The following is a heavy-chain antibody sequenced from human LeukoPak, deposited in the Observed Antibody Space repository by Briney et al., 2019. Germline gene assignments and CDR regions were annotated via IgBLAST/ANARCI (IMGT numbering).Heavy chain of an antibody. CDR2: IWYDGSKK. Sequence: GGSLRLSCAASGFTFSSYGMHWVRQAPGKGLEWVALIWYDGSKKYYADSVKGRFTISRDNSKNTVYLQMNSLRAEDTAVYYCARWYGDYGAFDIWGQGTMVTVSS. V-gene: IGHV3-33*08. J-gene: IGHJ3*02. CDR1: GFTFSSYG. D-gene: IGHD4-17*01. CDR3: ARWYGDYGAFDI.